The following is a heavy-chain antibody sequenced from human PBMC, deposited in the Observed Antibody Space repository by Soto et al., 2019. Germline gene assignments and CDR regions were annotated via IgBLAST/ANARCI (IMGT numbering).Heavy chain of an antibody. V-gene: IGHV3-33*01. CDR1: GFTFSSYG. J-gene: IGHJ6*02. CDR2: IWYDGSNK. D-gene: IGHD5-18*01. CDR3: AAGYIYGGDYYYYGMDV. Sequence: GGSLRLSCAASGFTFSSYGMHWVRQAPGKGLEWVAVIWYDGSNKYYADSVKGRFTISRDNSKNTLYLQMNSLRAEDTAVYYCAAGYIYGGDYYYYGMDVWGQATTVTLS.